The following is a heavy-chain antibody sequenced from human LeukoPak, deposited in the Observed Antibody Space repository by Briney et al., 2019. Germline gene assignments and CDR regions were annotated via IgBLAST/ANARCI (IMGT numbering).Heavy chain of an antibody. CDR2: INPSGGNT. CDR1: GYTFTNYY. V-gene: IGHV1-46*01. D-gene: IGHD5-18*01. CDR3: ARGGLQLLAPLDY. J-gene: IGHJ4*02. Sequence: GASVKVSCKASGYTFTNYYMHWVRQAPGQGLEWMGIINPSGGNTGYAQKFQGRVTMTRDTSTSTVYMELSSLTSEDTAVYYCARGGLQLLAPLDYWGQGTLVTVSS.